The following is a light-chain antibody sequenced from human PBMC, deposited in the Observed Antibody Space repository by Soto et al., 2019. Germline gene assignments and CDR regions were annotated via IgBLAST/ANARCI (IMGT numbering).Light chain of an antibody. CDR1: QRGISV. CDR3: QQSYSTPSLT. V-gene: IGKV1-39*01. J-gene: IGKJ4*01. CDR2: AAS. Sequence: DIQMTQSPSTLSASVGDRVTITCRARQRGISVLSWYQPKPGKGPNLLIYAASNLRTGVPSRFSGSGSGTDFTLTISGLLPEDFATYFCQQSYSTPSLTFGGGTKVDIK.